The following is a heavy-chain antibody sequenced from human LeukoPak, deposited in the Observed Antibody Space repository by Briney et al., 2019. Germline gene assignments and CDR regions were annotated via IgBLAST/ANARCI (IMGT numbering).Heavy chain of an antibody. V-gene: IGHV3-23*01. CDR2: ITGSGGST. CDR3: AKDKIVVVPPAIAAFDI. J-gene: IGHJ3*02. D-gene: IGHD2-2*01. Sequence: GGSLRLSCAASGFTFSSYGMSWVRQAPGKGLEWVSAITGSGGSTYYADSVKGRFTFSRDNSKNTLYLQMNSLRAEDTAVFYCAKDKIVVVPPAIAAFDIWGQGTMVTVSS. CDR1: GFTFSSYG.